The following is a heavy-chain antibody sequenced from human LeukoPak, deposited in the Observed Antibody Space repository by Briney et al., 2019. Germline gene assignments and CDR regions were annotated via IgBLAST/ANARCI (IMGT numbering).Heavy chain of an antibody. CDR3: ARASVENTLRIDDY. Sequence: GASVKVSCKASGYTFTYYYMHWVRQAPGQGLEWMGWINPYSGDTNYAQKFRGRVTMTRDTSITTAYMDLSRLKSDDTAVYYCARASVENTLRIDDYWGQGTLVTVSS. CDR2: INPYSGDT. CDR1: GYTFTYYY. J-gene: IGHJ4*02. V-gene: IGHV1-2*02. D-gene: IGHD2-15*01.